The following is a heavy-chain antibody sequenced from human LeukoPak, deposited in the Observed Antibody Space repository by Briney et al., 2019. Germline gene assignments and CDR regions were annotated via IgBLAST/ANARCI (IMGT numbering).Heavy chain of an antibody. Sequence: GASVKVSCKASGYTFTGYYMHWVRRAPGQGLEWMGWINPNSGGTNYAQKFQGRVTMTRDTSVSTAYMELSRLRSDDTAVYYCAADLPYSNYGPLDYWGQGTLVTVSS. CDR2: INPNSGGT. V-gene: IGHV1-2*02. D-gene: IGHD4-11*01. CDR1: GYTFTGYY. J-gene: IGHJ4*02. CDR3: AADLPYSNYGPLDY.